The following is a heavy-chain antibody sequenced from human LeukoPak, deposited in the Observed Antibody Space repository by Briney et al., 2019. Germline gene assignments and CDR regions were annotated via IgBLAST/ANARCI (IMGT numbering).Heavy chain of an antibody. Sequence: GGSLRLSCAASGFTFSSYGLSWVRQAPGKGLEWVSGINWNGGATGYAGSVKGRFTISRDNAKNSLYLQMNSLRAEDTAVYYCASFPAPIVVVVAATNGDAFDIWGQGTMVTVSS. D-gene: IGHD2-15*01. CDR2: INWNGGAT. CDR3: ASFPAPIVVVVAATNGDAFDI. V-gene: IGHV3-20*04. J-gene: IGHJ3*02. CDR1: GFTFSSYG.